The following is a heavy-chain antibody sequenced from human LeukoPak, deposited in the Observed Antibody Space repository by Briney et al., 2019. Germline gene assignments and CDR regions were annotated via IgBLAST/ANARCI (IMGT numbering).Heavy chain of an antibody. J-gene: IGHJ4*02. D-gene: IGHD3-3*01. CDR2: IIPIFGTA. V-gene: IGHV1-69*13. CDR1: GGTFSRYV. CDR3: ARHTIFGVVPFDY. Sequence: ASVKVSCKASGGTFSRYVISWVRQAPGQGLEWMGGIIPIFGTANYAQKFQGRVTITADESTSTAYMELSSLRSEDTAVYDCARHTIFGVVPFDYWGQGTLVTVSS.